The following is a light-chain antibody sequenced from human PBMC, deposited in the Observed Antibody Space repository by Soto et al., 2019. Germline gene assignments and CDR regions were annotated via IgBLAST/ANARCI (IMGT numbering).Light chain of an antibody. V-gene: IGKV3-20*01. CDR3: HQYGYSPNT. CDR1: RSVSSRY. J-gene: IGKJ2*01. Sequence: EIVFTQSPGTLSLSPGERATLSCRASRSVSSRYLAWYQQKAGQAPRLLISGASSRATGIPDRFSGSGSGTDFTLIISRLEPEDFAMYYCHQYGYSPNTFGQGTKVEIK. CDR2: GAS.